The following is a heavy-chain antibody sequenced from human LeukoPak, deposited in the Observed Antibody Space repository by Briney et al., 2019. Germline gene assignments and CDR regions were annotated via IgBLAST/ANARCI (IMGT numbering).Heavy chain of an antibody. CDR1: GYTFTGYY. J-gene: IGHJ6*03. CDR2: INPNSGGT. CDR3: ARVDFSYGYRYYYYYMDV. Sequence: ASVKVSCKASGYTFTGYYMHWVRQAPGQGLEWMGRINPNSGGTNYAQKFQGRVTMTRDTSISTAYMELSRLRSDDTAVYYCARVDFSYGYRYYYYYMDVWGKGTTVTVSS. V-gene: IGHV1-2*06. D-gene: IGHD5-18*01.